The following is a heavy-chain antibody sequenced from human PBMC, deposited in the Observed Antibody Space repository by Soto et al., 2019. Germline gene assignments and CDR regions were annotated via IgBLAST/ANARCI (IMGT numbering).Heavy chain of an antibody. D-gene: IGHD6-13*01. Sequence: PGGSLRLSCAASGFTFSSYGMHWVRQAPGKGLEWVAVISYDGSNKYYADSVKGRFTISRDNSKNTLYLQMNSLRAEDTAVYYCARGTSAIAAAGLYFDYWGRGTLVTVSS. V-gene: IGHV3-30*03. J-gene: IGHJ4*02. CDR2: ISYDGSNK. CDR1: GFTFSSYG. CDR3: ARGTSAIAAAGLYFDY.